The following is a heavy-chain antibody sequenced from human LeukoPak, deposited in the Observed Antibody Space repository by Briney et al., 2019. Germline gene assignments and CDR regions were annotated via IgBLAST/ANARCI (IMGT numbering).Heavy chain of an antibody. J-gene: IGHJ3*02. CDR3: AKANSGSYSAFDI. V-gene: IGHV3-23*01. D-gene: IGHD1-26*01. CDR2: ISGSGGST. CDR1: GFTFSSYA. Sequence: PGRSLRLSCAASGFTFSSYAMSWVRQAPGKGLEWVSAISGSGGSTYYADSVKGRFTISRDNSKNTLYLQMNSPRAEDTAVYYCAKANSGSYSAFDIWGQGTMVTVSS.